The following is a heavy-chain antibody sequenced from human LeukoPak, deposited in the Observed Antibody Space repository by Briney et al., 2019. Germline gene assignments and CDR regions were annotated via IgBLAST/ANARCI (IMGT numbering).Heavy chain of an antibody. V-gene: IGHV3-30*02. Sequence: GGSLRLSCAASGFTFSSYGMHWVRQAPGKGLEWVAFIRYDGSNKYYADSVKGRFTISRDNSKNTLYLQMDSLRAEDTAVYYCAKDPEFGVDQLNWGQGTLVTVSS. J-gene: IGHJ4*02. CDR3: AKDPEFGVDQLN. CDR1: GFTFSSYG. D-gene: IGHD2-2*01. CDR2: IRYDGSNK.